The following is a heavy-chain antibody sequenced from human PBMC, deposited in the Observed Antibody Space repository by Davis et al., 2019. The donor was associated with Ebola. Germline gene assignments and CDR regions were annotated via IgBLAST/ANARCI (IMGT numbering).Heavy chain of an antibody. D-gene: IGHD1-1*01. CDR1: GFTIADAW. CDR2: IRTNRDGGTT. J-gene: IGHJ5*02. CDR3: SQLYRLDP. Sequence: GESLKISCVVSGFTIADAWMHWVRQAPGKGLEWAGPIRTNRDGGTTDYAAHVKGRFTISRDDSKNTLYLHMDSLKIDDTGMYYCSQLYRLDPWGQGALVTVSS. V-gene: IGHV3-15*01.